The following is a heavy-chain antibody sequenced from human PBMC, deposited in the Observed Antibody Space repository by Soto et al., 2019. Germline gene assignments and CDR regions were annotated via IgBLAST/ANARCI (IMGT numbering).Heavy chain of an antibody. Sequence: PGESLKISCKGSGYSVTSYWISWVRQMPGKGLEWMGRIDPSDSYTNYSPSFQGHVTISADKSISTAYLQWSSLKASDTAMYYCARQGWELLTPPQYYYYGMDVWGQGTTVTVSS. CDR3: ARQGWELLTPPQYYYYGMDV. V-gene: IGHV5-10-1*01. J-gene: IGHJ6*02. D-gene: IGHD1-26*01. CDR1: GYSVTSYW. CDR2: IDPSDSYT.